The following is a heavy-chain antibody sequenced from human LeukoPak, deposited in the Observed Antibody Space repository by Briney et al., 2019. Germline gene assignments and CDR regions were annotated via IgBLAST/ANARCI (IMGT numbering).Heavy chain of an antibody. J-gene: IGHJ4*02. Sequence: SETLSLTCTVSGDSISSGDYYWSWIRQPAGKGLEWIGRISSSGSTNYNPSLKSRVTISVDTSKNQFSLKLSSVTAADTAVYYCARDKRGIAADWGQGTLVTVSS. CDR1: GDSISSGDYY. CDR3: ARDKRGIAAD. CDR2: ISSSGST. V-gene: IGHV4-61*02. D-gene: IGHD6-13*01.